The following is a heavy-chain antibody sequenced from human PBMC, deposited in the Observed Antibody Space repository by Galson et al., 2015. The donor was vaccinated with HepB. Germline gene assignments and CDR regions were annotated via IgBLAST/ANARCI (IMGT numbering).Heavy chain of an antibody. CDR2: ISGTGART. V-gene: IGHV3-23*01. CDR1: GLTFSDYA. Sequence: SLRLPCAGSGLTFSDYAVNWVRQAPGKGLEWVPRISGTGARTKDADSAKGRFTISRDNSKHTVSLQMSGLRAEDTGIYYCATFPSPHTIIFRRVHTYGGQGTLVTVSS. CDR3: ATFPSPHTIIFRRVHTY. J-gene: IGHJ4*02. D-gene: IGHD3-3*02.